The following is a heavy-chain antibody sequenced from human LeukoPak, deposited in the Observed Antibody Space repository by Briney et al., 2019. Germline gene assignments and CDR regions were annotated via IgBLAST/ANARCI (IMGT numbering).Heavy chain of an antibody. Sequence: SGPALVKPTQTLTLTCTFSGFSLSTSGMRVSWIRQPPGKALEWLALIDWDDDKFYSTSLKTRLTISKDTSKNQVVLTMTNMDPVDTATYYCARGYSSGFSFDYWGQGTLVTVSS. CDR3: ARGYSSGFSFDY. CDR2: IDWDDDK. CDR1: GFSLSTSGMR. J-gene: IGHJ4*02. V-gene: IGHV2-70*04. D-gene: IGHD6-19*01.